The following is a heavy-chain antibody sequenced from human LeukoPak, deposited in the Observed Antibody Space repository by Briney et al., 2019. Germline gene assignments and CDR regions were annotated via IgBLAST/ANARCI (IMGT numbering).Heavy chain of an antibody. V-gene: IGHV4-34*01. J-gene: IGHJ4*02. D-gene: IGHD3-22*01. CDR3: ARGPTYYYDSSGYYD. Sequence: SETLSLTCPVYGGSFSGYYGSWISQPPGKGLEWIGEINHSGSTNYNPSLKSRVTISVDTSKNQFSLKLSSVTAADTAVYYCARGPTYYYDSSGYYDWGQGTLVTVSS. CDR2: INHSGST. CDR1: GGSFSGYY.